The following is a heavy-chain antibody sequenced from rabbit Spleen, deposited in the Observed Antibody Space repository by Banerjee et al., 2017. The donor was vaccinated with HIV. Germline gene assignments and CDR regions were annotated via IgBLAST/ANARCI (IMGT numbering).Heavy chain of an antibody. J-gene: IGHJ6*01. V-gene: IGHV1S40*01. D-gene: IGHD8-1*01. Sequence: QSLGESGGGLVKPGASLTLTCTASGFSFNSGYDMCWVRQAPGKGLEWIACIGAGSSGSIYSATWAKGRFSISKTSSTTVILQMTSLTAADTAAYFCAGDPGTSCSSYGMDLWCPGTPLTAS. CDR1: GFSFNSGYD. CDR2: IGAGSSGSI. CDR3: AGDPGTSCSSYGMDL.